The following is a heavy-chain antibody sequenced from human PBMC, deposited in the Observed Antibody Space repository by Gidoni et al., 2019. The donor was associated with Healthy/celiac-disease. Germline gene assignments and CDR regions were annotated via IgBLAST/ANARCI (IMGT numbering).Heavy chain of an antibody. D-gene: IGHD2-15*01. CDR3: ASGYCSGGSCYRYYFDY. J-gene: IGHJ4*02. Sequence: QVQLVQSGAEVKKPGSSVKVSCKASGVTFSSYAISWVRQAPGQGLEWMGGIIPIFGTANYAQKFQGRVTITADESTSTAYMELSSLRSEDTAVYYCASGYCSGGSCYRYYFDYWGQGTLVTVSS. CDR2: IIPIFGTA. CDR1: GVTFSSYA. V-gene: IGHV1-69*01.